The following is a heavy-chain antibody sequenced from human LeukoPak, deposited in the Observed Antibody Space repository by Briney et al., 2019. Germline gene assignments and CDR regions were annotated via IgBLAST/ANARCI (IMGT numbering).Heavy chain of an antibody. CDR2: INHSGYT. J-gene: IGHJ4*02. D-gene: IGHD6-19*01. V-gene: IGHV4-34*01. CDR3: TTAVAGHPD. CDR1: GVPSSNHY. Sequence: SETLSLTCGVSGVPSSNHYWSWVSQSPTQGLEWIGEINHSGYTNYNPSLKSRVTMSIDTSKNQFSLKLTSVTAADAGVYYCTTAVAGHPDWGQGTLVTVSS.